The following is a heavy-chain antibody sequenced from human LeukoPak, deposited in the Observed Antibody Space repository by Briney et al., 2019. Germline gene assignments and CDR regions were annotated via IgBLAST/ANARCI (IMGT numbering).Heavy chain of an antibody. Sequence: PGGSLRLSCAASGFTFSSYWMSWVRQAPGKGLEWIGEINHSGSTNYNPSLKSRVTISVDTSKNQFSLKLSSVTAADTAVYYCARHPGYYYGSGSYHPFDYWGQGTLVTVSS. CDR2: INHSGST. CDR3: ARHPGYYYGSGSYHPFDY. J-gene: IGHJ4*02. CDR1: GFTFSSYW. D-gene: IGHD3-10*01. V-gene: IGHV4-34*01.